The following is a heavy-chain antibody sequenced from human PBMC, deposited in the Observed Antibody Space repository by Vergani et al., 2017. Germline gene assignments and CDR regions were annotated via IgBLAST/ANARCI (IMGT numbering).Heavy chain of an antibody. Sequence: EVQLVQSGAEVKKPGESLKISCKGSGYSFTSYWIGWVRQMPGTGLEWMGIIYPGDSDTRYSPSFQGQVTISADKSISTAYLQWSSLKASDTAMYYCARGEGYCSGGSCYSDYYYGMDVWGQGTTVTVSS. J-gene: IGHJ6*02. D-gene: IGHD2-15*01. V-gene: IGHV5-51*01. CDR1: GYSFTSYW. CDR2: IYPGDSDT. CDR3: ARGEGYCSGGSCYSDYYYGMDV.